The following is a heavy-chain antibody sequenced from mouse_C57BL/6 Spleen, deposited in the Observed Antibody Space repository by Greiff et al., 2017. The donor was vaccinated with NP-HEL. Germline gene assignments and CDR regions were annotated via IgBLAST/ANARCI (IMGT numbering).Heavy chain of an antibody. CDR3: ARSGVVATQPDFDY. CDR1: GYTFTSYW. CDR2: IDPSDSYT. V-gene: IGHV1-50*01. J-gene: IGHJ2*01. D-gene: IGHD1-1*01. Sequence: QVHVKQPGAELVKPGASVKLSCKASGYTFTSYWMQWVKQRPGQGLEWIGEIDPSDSYTNYNQKFKGKATLTVDTSSSTAYMQLSSLTSEDSAVYYCARSGVVATQPDFDYWGQGTTLTVSS.